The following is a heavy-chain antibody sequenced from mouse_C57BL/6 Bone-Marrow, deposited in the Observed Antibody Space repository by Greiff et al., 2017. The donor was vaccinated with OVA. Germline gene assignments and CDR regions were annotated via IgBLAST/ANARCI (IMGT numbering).Heavy chain of an antibody. D-gene: IGHD2-5*01. Sequence: QVQLKQPGAELVRPGASVTLSCKASGYTFTDYEMHWVKQTPVHGLEWIGAIDPEAGGTAYNQKFKGKAILTAAKSSSTAYMELRSLTSEDSAVDYCTRGYSNYYAMDYWGQGTSVTVSS. CDR1: GYTFTDYE. J-gene: IGHJ4*01. V-gene: IGHV1-15*01. CDR2: IDPEAGGT. CDR3: TRGYSNYYAMDY.